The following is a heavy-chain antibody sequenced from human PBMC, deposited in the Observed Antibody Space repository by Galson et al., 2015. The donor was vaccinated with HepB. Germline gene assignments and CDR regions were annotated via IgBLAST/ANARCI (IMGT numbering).Heavy chain of an antibody. CDR1: GFAFRSYW. V-gene: IGHV3-74*01. Sequence: SLRLSCAASGFAFRSYWMHWVRQVPGKGLVWVSRLNTDGSYPSYADSVKGRFTISRDNARSILYLQMNSLRAEDTAVYYCTRDSYYDSLYYGMDVWGQGTTVTVSS. CDR2: LNTDGSYP. J-gene: IGHJ6*02. CDR3: TRDSYYDSLYYGMDV. D-gene: IGHD3-16*01.